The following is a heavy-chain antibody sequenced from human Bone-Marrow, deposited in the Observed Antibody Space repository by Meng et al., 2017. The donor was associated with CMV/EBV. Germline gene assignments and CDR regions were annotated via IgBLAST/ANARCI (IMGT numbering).Heavy chain of an antibody. CDR2: TYYRSKWYN. CDR1: GDSVSSNSAA. Sequence: LRLSCAISGDSVSSNSAAWNWIRQSPSRGLEWLGRTYYRSKWYNDYAVSVKSRITINPDTSKNQFSLQLNSVTPEDTAVYYCAREGYCGGDCYSNYFDYWGQGTLVTVSS. V-gene: IGHV6-1*01. CDR3: AREGYCGGDCYSNYFDY. J-gene: IGHJ4*02. D-gene: IGHD2-21*01.